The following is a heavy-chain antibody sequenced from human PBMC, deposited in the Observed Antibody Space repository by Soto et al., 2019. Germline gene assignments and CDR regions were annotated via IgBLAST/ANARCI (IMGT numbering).Heavy chain of an antibody. D-gene: IGHD2-2*01. CDR2: IYYSGST. CDR3: ARDNRVSPFKYCSSTSCHNWFDP. J-gene: IGHJ5*02. V-gene: IGHV4-59*01. CDR1: GGSISSYY. Sequence: SETLSLTCTVSGGSISSYYWSWIRQPPGKGLEWIGYIYYSGSTNYNPSLKSRVTISVDTSKNQFSLKLSSVTAADTAVYYCARDNRVSPFKYCSSTSCHNWFDPWGQGTLVTVS.